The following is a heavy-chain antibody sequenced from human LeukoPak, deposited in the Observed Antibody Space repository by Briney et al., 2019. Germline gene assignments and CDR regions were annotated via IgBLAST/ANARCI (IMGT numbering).Heavy chain of an antibody. CDR1: GFTFSDHG. Sequence: QPGGSLRLSCAASGFTFSDHGMHWIRQAPGKGLEWVSAISGSGGSTYYADSVKGRFTISRDNSKNTLYLQMNSLRAEDTAVYYCAKDLKAPKSFLWSPLDPLGYWGQGTLVTVSS. J-gene: IGHJ4*02. V-gene: IGHV3-23*01. D-gene: IGHD2/OR15-2a*01. CDR3: AKDLKAPKSFLWSPLDPLGY. CDR2: ISGSGGST.